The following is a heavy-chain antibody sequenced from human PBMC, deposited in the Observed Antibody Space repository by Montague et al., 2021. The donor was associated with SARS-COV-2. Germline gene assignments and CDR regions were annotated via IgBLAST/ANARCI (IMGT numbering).Heavy chain of an antibody. Sequence: TLSLTCTVSGGSISSGGYYWSWIRQPAGKGLEWIGRIYTSGNTNYNPSLKSRVTISVDTSKNQFSLKLSSVTAADTAVYYCAGGAAAPYYYGLDVRGQGTTVTVSS. CDR3: AGGAAAPYYYGLDV. J-gene: IGHJ6*02. D-gene: IGHD2-2*01. CDR1: GGSISSGGYY. CDR2: IYTSGNT. V-gene: IGHV4-61*02.